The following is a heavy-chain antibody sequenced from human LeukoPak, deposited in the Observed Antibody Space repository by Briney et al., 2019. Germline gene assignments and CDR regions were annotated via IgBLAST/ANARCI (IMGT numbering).Heavy chain of an antibody. CDR2: ISAYNGNT. V-gene: IGHV1-18*01. D-gene: IGHD3-22*01. CDR3: ARDPYYDSSGYSHAFNI. Sequence: GASVKVSCKAFGYTFTSYGISWVRQAPGQRLEWMGWISAYNGNTNYAQKLQGRVTMTTDTSTSTAYMELRSLRSDDTAVYYCARDPYYDSSGYSHAFNIWGQGTMVTVSS. J-gene: IGHJ3*02. CDR1: GYTFTSYG.